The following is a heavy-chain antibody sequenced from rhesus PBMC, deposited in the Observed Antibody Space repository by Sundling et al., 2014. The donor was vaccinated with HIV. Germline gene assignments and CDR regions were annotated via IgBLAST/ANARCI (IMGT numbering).Heavy chain of an antibody. CDR1: GDSIRSTF. CDR2: FGGTTGNT. D-gene: IGHD6-37*01. CDR3: ARAPGWLPFDS. V-gene: IGHV4-165*01. J-gene: IGHJ4*01. Sequence: QVQLQESGPGLVKPSETLSLTCAVSGDSIRSTFWSWIRQPPGKGLEWIGYFGGTTGNTYYNPSLESRVSISMDTSNNQFSLKLTSVTAADTAVYYCARAPGWLPFDSWGQGVLVTVSS.